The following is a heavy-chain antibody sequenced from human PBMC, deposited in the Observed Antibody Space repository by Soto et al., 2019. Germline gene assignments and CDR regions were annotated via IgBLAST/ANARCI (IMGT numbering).Heavy chain of an antibody. Sequence: QVQLVQSGAEVKKPGASVKVSCKASGYTFTSYGISWVRQAPGQGLEWMGWISAYNGNTNYAQKLQGRVTMTTDTSTSTAYMELRSLGSDDTAVYYCARDRLHHNLDYGMDVWGQGTTVTVSS. CDR2: ISAYNGNT. D-gene: IGHD1-20*01. CDR1: GYTFTSYG. J-gene: IGHJ6*02. CDR3: ARDRLHHNLDYGMDV. V-gene: IGHV1-18*01.